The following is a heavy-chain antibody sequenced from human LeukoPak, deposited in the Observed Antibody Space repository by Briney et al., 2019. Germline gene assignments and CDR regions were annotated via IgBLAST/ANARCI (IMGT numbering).Heavy chain of an antibody. CDR3: AREGPRGSGSYSP. D-gene: IGHD3-10*01. CDR2: IYHSGST. V-gene: IGHV4-30-2*01. J-gene: IGHJ5*02. CDR1: GGSISSGGYS. Sequence: SETLSLTCAVSGGSISSGGYSWSWIRQPPGKGLEWIGYIYHSGSTYYNPSLKSRVTISVDRSKKQFSLKLSSVTAADTAVYYCAREGPRGSGSYSPWGQGTLVTVSS.